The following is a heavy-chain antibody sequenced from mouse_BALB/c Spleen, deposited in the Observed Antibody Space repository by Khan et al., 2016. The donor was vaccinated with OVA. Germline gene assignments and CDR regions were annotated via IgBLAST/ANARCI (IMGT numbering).Heavy chain of an antibody. J-gene: IGHJ2*01. D-gene: IGHD1-2*01. V-gene: IGHV3-2*02. CDR3: ARTARIKY. Sequence: EVQLQESGPGLVKPSQSLSLTCTVTGYSITSGYGWNWIRQFPGNKLEWMGYISYSGSTNYNPSLKSRISITRDTSKNQFFLQLNSVTNEDTATSYCARTARIKYWGQGTTLTVSS. CDR2: ISYSGST. CDR1: GYSITSGYG.